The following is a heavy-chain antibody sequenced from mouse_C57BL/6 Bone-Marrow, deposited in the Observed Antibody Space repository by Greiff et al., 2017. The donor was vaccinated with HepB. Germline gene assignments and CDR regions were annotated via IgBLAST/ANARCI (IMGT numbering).Heavy chain of an antibody. Sequence: VQLQESGPELVKPRASVKISCKASGYAFSSSWMNWVKQRPGKGLEWIGRIYPGDGDTNYNGKFKGKATLTADKSSSTAYMQLSSLTSEDSAVYFCARRDGSPWFAYWGQGTLVTVSA. V-gene: IGHV1-82*01. J-gene: IGHJ3*01. CDR2: IYPGDGDT. D-gene: IGHD1-1*01. CDR3: ARRDGSPWFAY. CDR1: GYAFSSSW.